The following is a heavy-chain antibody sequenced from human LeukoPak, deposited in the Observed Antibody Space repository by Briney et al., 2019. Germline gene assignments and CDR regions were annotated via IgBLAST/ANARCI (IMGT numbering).Heavy chain of an antibody. CDR3: ARDPAPSIIMMVVSWFDS. Sequence: SETLSLTCTVSGGSISSSYYYWGWIRQPPGKGLEWIGSIYYSGSTYYNPSLKSRVTISLDTSKNQFSLKLSPVTAADTAVYYCARDPAPSIIMMVVSWFDSWGQGTLVTVSS. CDR1: GGSISSSYYY. V-gene: IGHV4-39*07. D-gene: IGHD3-22*01. CDR2: IYYSGST. J-gene: IGHJ5*01.